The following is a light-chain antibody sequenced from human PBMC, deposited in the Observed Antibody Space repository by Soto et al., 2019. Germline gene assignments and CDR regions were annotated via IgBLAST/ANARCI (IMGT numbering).Light chain of an antibody. CDR2: EVS. CDR1: QGVSSH. J-gene: IGKJ4*01. V-gene: IGKV1-9*01. CDR3: QQDSSWPLT. Sequence: IQLTQFPPSLSASVGDRVTITCRASQGVSSHLAWHQQKPGKAPKLLIHEVSTLQSGVPSRFSGSGSGTEFTLSISSLQSEHLGVYYCQQDSSWPLTFGGGTKVDIK.